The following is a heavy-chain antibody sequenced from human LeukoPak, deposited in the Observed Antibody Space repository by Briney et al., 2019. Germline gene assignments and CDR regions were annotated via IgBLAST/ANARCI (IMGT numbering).Heavy chain of an antibody. D-gene: IGHD3-22*01. J-gene: IGHJ5*02. Sequence: SETLSLTCAVYGGSFSGYYWSWIRQPPGKGLEWIGEINHSGSTNYNPSLKSRVTISVDTSKNQFSLKLSSVTAADTAVYYCARESSHYYDSSGYSSNWFDPWGQGTLVTVSS. V-gene: IGHV4-34*01. CDR1: GGSFSGYY. CDR2: INHSGST. CDR3: ARESSHYYDSSGYSSNWFDP.